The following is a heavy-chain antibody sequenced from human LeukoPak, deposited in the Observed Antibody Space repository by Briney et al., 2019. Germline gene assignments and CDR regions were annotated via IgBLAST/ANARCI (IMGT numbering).Heavy chain of an antibody. J-gene: IGHJ1*01. CDR2: IIPVLGIA. V-gene: IGHV1-69*04. CDR1: GGTFSSYA. D-gene: IGHD3-22*01. CDR3: ASGYYDSSGYWSAEYFQH. Sequence: SVKVSCKASGGTFSSYAISWVRQAPGQGLEWMGRIIPVLGIANYAQKFQGRVTITADKSTSTAYMELSSLRSEDTAVYYCASGYYDSSGYWSAEYFQHWGQGTLVTVSS.